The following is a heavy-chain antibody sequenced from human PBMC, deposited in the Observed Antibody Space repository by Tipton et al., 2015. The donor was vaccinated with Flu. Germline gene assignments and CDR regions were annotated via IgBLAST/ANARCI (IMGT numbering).Heavy chain of an antibody. D-gene: IGHD5-24*01. CDR1: GYSISSGFY. CDR3: GRGDGYNFDY. V-gene: IGHV4-38-2*02. J-gene: IGHJ4*02. CDR2: IYHSGST. Sequence: LRLSCTVSGYSISSGFYWGWIRQSPGKGLEWIGNIYHSGSTFYNPSLKSRVTISVDTSKNQFSLKLSSVTAADTAAYYCGRGDGYNFDYWGQGTLVTVSS.